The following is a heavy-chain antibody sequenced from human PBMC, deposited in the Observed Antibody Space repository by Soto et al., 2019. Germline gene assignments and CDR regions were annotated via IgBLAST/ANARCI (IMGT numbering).Heavy chain of an antibody. J-gene: IGHJ4*02. D-gene: IGHD6-19*01. Sequence: GGSLRLSCAVSGITFSDYSINWVRQAPGKGLEWVSGISGGGGSTYYADSVKGRFTISRDNSKNTLYLQMNSLRAEDTAVYYCAKDLWFGSSGWYYIDYWGQGTLVTVSS. CDR2: ISGGGGST. V-gene: IGHV3-23*01. CDR1: GITFSDYS. CDR3: AKDLWFGSSGWYYIDY.